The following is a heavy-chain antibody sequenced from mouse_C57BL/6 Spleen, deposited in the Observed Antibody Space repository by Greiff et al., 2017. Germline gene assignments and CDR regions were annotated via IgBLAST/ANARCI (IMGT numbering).Heavy chain of an antibody. D-gene: IGHD1-1*01. CDR1: GYTFTDYN. CDR2: INPNNGGT. V-gene: IGHV1-22*01. J-gene: IGHJ2*01. Sequence: EVKLMESGPELVKPGASVKMSCKASGYTFTDYNMHWVKQSHGKSLEWIGYINPNNGGTSYNQKFKGKATLTVNKSSSTAYMELRSLTSEDSAVYYCARVWDGSHYFDYWGQGTTLTVSS. CDR3: ARVWDGSHYFDY.